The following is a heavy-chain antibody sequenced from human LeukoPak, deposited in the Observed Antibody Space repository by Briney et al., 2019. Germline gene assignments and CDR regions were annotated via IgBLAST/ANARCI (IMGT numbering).Heavy chain of an antibody. CDR1: GGSISSYY. J-gene: IGHJ4*02. D-gene: IGHD4-23*01. Sequence: KASETLSLTCTVSGGSISSYYWSWIRQPPGKGLEWIGYIYYSGSTNYNPSLKSRVTISVDTSKNRFSLKLSSVTAADTAVYYCARIEDYGGNSVNYWGQGTLVTVFS. CDR2: IYYSGST. V-gene: IGHV4-59*01. CDR3: ARIEDYGGNSVNY.